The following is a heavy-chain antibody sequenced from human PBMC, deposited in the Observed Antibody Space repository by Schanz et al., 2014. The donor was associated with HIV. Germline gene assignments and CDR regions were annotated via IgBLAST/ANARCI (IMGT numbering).Heavy chain of an antibody. CDR2: ISYDGSNK. CDR1: GFTFTKYG. J-gene: IGHJ4*02. V-gene: IGHV3-30*03. CDR3: ATAAVTDYSDN. Sequence: QVHLEESGGGVVQPGQSRTLSCVASGFTFTKYGIHWVRQAPGKGLEWVAVISYDGSNKYYADSVKGRFTISRDNSKNTLYLQMNSLRAEDTAVYYCATAAVTDYSDNWGQGTLVTVSS. D-gene: IGHD4-17*01.